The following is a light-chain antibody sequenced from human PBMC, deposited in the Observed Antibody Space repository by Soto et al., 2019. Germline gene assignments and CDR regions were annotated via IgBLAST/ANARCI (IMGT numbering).Light chain of an antibody. Sequence: QSALAQPASVSGSPGQSITISCTGTSGDVGGYNYVSWYQQHPGKAPKLIIYEVRNRPSGVSNRFSGSKSGNRASLTISGLQAEDEADYYCSSYTSSSTLCVFGTGTKVTVL. CDR3: SSYTSSSTLCV. V-gene: IGLV2-14*01. J-gene: IGLJ1*01. CDR1: SGDVGGYNY. CDR2: EVR.